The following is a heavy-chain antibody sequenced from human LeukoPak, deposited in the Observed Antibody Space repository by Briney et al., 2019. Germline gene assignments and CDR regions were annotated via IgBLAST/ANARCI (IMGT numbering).Heavy chain of an antibody. D-gene: IGHD2-15*01. CDR2: ISTSSSTI. Sequence: PGGSLRLSCAASGFTLSSYGMNWVRQAPGKGLEWVSYISTSSSTIYYADSVKGRFTISRDNAKNSLYLQMNSLRDEDTAVYYCARRGCLGSCYSGFDYWGQGTLVTVSS. CDR1: GFTLSSYG. J-gene: IGHJ4*02. V-gene: IGHV3-48*02. CDR3: ARRGCLGSCYSGFDY.